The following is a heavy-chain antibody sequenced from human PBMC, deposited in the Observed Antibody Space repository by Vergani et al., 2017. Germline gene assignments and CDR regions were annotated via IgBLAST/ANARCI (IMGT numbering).Heavy chain of an antibody. Sequence: VQLVESGAEVKKPGSSVKVSCKASGGTFSTYAISWVRQAPGQGLEWMGWINPNSGVTNYAQKFQGRVTITADESTSTAYMELSSLRSEDTAVYYCAGPTYDFWSGYYDPGYYYYMDVWGKGTTVTVSS. CDR2: INPNSGVT. CDR3: AGPTYDFWSGYYDPGYYYYMDV. V-gene: IGHV1-69*01. D-gene: IGHD3-3*01. J-gene: IGHJ6*03. CDR1: GGTFSTYA.